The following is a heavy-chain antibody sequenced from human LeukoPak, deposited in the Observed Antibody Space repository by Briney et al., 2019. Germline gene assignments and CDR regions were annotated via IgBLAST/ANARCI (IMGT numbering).Heavy chain of an antibody. V-gene: IGHV1-8*02. CDR1: GYTFTGYY. CDR2: MNPNSGNT. D-gene: IGHD6-13*01. CDR3: ARFSSSWSD. Sequence: ASVKVSCKASGYTFTGYYMHWVRPAPGQGLEWMGWMNPNSGNTGYAQKFQGRVTMTRNTSISTAYMELSSLRSEDTAVYYCARFSSSWSDWGQGTLVTVSS. J-gene: IGHJ4*02.